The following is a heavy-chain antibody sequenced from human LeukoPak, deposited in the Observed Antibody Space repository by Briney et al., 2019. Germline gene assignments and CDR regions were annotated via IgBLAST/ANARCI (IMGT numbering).Heavy chain of an antibody. CDR1: GLTFSNAW. V-gene: IGHV3-30*18. CDR2: ISYDGSNK. Sequence: GGSLRLSCAASGLTFSNAWMNWVRQAPGKGLEWVAVISYDGSNKYYADSVKGRFTISRDNSKNTLYLQTNSLRAEDTAVYYCAKDYSGEEWDYLDYWGQGTLVTVSS. CDR3: AKDYSGEEWDYLDY. D-gene: IGHD7-27*01. J-gene: IGHJ4*02.